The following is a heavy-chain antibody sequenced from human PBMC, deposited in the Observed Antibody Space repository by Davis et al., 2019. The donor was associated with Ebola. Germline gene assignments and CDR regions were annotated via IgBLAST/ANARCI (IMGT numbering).Heavy chain of an antibody. D-gene: IGHD1-7*01. Sequence: GGSLRLSCAASGFTFRNYWMSWVRQAPGKGLEWVANIKHDGSEKYYVDSVRGRFTISRDNAKNALFLQVNSLRAEDTALYYCARAGNYASPHHFDYWGQGSLVTVSS. CDR1: GFTFRNYW. CDR3: ARAGNYASPHHFDY. V-gene: IGHV3-7*01. J-gene: IGHJ4*02. CDR2: IKHDGSEK.